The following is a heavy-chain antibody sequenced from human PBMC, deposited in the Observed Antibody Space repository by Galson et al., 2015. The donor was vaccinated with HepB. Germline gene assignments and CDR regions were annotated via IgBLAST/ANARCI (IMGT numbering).Heavy chain of an antibody. CDR3: ARVRGDDDILTGAFDY. CDR1: GFSFSSHS. CDR2: ISSSSYI. V-gene: IGHV3-21*01. D-gene: IGHD3-9*01. Sequence: SLRLSCAASGFSFSSHSLNWVRQAPGKGLEWVSSISSSSYIYYADSVKGRFTITRNNAKNSLYLQMNSLRAEDTAVYYCARVRGDDDILTGAFDYWGQGTLVTVSS. J-gene: IGHJ4*02.